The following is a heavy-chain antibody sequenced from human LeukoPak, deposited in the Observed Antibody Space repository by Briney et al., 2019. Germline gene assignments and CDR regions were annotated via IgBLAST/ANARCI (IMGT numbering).Heavy chain of an antibody. V-gene: IGHV3-23*01. CDR1: GFTISSNY. CDR3: AKSDSSGWYEGVDY. D-gene: IGHD6-19*01. J-gene: IGHJ4*02. CDR2: ISGSGGST. Sequence: GGSLRLSCAASGFTISSNYLSWVRQAPGKGLEWVSAISGSGGSTYYADSVKGRFTISRDNSKNTLYLQMNSLRAEDTAVYYCAKSDSSGWYEGVDYWGQGTLVTVSS.